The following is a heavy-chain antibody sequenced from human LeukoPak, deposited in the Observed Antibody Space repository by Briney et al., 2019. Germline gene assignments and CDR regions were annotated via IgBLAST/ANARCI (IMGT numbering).Heavy chain of an antibody. CDR1: GFAFTTYA. CDR3: ANLHDY. J-gene: IGHJ4*02. V-gene: IGHV3-30*18. Sequence: GRSLRLSCAASGFAFTTYATHWVRQAPGRGLEWVAVISYDGTIKYYADSVKGRFTISRDNSKNTLYLQMNSLRAEDTAVYYCANLHDYWGQGTLVTVSS. CDR2: ISYDGTIK.